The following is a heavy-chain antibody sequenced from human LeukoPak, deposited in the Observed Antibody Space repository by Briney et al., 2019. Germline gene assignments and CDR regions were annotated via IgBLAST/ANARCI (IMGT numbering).Heavy chain of an antibody. V-gene: IGHV3-66*01. CDR3: AKGRYYGSGIFNWFDP. CDR1: GFTVSSNY. D-gene: IGHD3-10*01. J-gene: IGHJ5*02. CDR2: IYSGGRT. Sequence: GGSLRLSCAASGFTVSSNYMSWVRQAPGKGLEWVSVIYSGGRTYYADSVKGRFTISRDNSKNTLYLQMNSLRAEDTAVYYCAKGRYYGSGIFNWFDPWGQGTLVTVSS.